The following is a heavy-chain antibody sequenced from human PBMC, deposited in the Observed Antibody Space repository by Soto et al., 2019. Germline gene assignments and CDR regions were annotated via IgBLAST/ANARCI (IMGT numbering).Heavy chain of an antibody. CDR2: IGGSSGHI. Sequence: GGSLRLSCAASGFTFSSYSMVWVRQAPEKGLEWVSSIGGSSGHIYYADSLKGRFTISRDNAKNSLYLQMNSLRAEDTAVYYCARDLLHYYGSGSQPEWGQGTLVTVSS. D-gene: IGHD3-10*01. CDR3: ARDLLHYYGSGSQPE. V-gene: IGHV3-21*01. J-gene: IGHJ4*02. CDR1: GFTFSSYS.